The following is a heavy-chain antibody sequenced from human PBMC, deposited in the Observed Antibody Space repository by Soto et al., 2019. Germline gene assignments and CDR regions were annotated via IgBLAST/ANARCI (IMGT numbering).Heavy chain of an antibody. V-gene: IGHV4-30-4*01. CDR2: IHSSGSI. CDR1: GGSISSDDYY. Sequence: PSETLSLTCTVSGGSISSDDYYWSWIRQAPGRGLEWIGYIHSSGSIYYNPSLKSRATMSIDPARNQFSLKVSSVTVADTAVYYCARDLDGLHDDNSGPYPRPGWGQGTLVTVSS. CDR3: ARDLDGLHDDNSGPYPRPG. D-gene: IGHD3-22*01. J-gene: IGHJ1*01.